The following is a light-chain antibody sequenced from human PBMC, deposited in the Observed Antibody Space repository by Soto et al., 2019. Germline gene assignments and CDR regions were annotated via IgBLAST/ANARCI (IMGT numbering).Light chain of an antibody. CDR3: QQYGSSPPWT. Sequence: EIVMTQSPATLSVSPGERATLSCRTSQSVSSNLAWYQQKPGQAPRLFIYGASTRATGVAARFSGSGSGTDFTLTISRLEPEDFAVYYCQQYGSSPPWTFGQGTKVDIK. J-gene: IGKJ1*01. CDR2: GAS. V-gene: IGKV3-20*01. CDR1: QSVSSN.